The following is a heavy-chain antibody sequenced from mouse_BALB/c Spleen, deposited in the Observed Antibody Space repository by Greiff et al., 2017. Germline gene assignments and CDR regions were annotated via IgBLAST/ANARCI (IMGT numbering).Heavy chain of an antibody. J-gene: IGHJ4*01. Sequence: EVQLVESGGGLVKPGGSLKLSCAASGFTFSDYYMYWVRQTPEKRLEWVATISDGGSYTYYPDSVKGRFTISRDNAKNNLYLQMSSLKSEDTAMYYCARDRDYPWYYAMDYWGQGTSVTVSS. D-gene: IGHD1-1*02. CDR2: ISDGGSYT. CDR3: ARDRDYPWYYAMDY. V-gene: IGHV5-4*02. CDR1: GFTFSDYY.